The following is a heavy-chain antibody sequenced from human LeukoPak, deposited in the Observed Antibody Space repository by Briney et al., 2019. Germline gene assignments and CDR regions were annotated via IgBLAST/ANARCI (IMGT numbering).Heavy chain of an antibody. Sequence: ASVKVSCKASGGTFSSYAISWVRQAPGQGLEWMGRIIPILGIANYAQKFQGRVTITADKSTSTAYMELSSLRSEDTAVYYCARGWRYHDSSVAYYYGMDVWGQGTTVTVSS. CDR1: GGTFSSYA. V-gene: IGHV1-69*04. J-gene: IGHJ6*02. D-gene: IGHD3-22*01. CDR3: ARGWRYHDSSVAYYYGMDV. CDR2: IIPILGIA.